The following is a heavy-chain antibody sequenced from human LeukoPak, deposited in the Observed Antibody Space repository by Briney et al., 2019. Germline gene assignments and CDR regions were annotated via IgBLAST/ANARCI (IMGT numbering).Heavy chain of an antibody. J-gene: IGHJ3*02. D-gene: IGHD5-24*01. Sequence: SETLSLTCTISGGSISTYYLSWIRQPPGKGLEWIGYIYYSGATTYNPSLKSRVTISVDTSKNDFPLKLSSVTAADTAMYYCGRSVETATIKAFDIWGQGTMVTVSS. CDR1: GGSISTYY. V-gene: IGHV4-59*01. CDR2: IYYSGAT. CDR3: GRSVETATIKAFDI.